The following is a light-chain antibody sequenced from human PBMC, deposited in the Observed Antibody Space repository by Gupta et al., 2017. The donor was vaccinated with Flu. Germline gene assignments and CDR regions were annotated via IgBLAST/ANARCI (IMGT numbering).Light chain of an antibody. CDR3: PAWDSSTFYV. V-gene: IGLV3-1*01. J-gene: IGLJ1*01. Sequence: SYELTQPPSVSVSPGQTASITCSGDKLGDKYACWYQQKPGQSPVLVIYQDSKRPSGIPERFSGSNSGNTATLTISGTQAMDEAYYYCPAWDSSTFYVFGTGTKVTVL. CDR2: QDS. CDR1: KLGDKY.